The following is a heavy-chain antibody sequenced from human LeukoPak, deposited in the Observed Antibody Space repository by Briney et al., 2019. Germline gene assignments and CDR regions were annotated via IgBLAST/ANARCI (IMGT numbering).Heavy chain of an antibody. CDR2: ISYDGSNK. CDR1: GFTFSSYG. Sequence: GGSLRLSCAASGFTFSSYGMHWVRQAPGKGLEWVAVISYDGSNKYYADSVKGRFTISRDNSKNTLYLQTNSLRAEDTAVYYCAKGFNSWIQLWSFDYWGQGTLVTVSS. D-gene: IGHD5-18*01. CDR3: AKGFNSWIQLWSFDY. J-gene: IGHJ4*02. V-gene: IGHV3-30*18.